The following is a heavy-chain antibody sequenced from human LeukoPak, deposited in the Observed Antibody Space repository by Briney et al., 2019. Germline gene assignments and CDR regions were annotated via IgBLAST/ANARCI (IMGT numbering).Heavy chain of an antibody. V-gene: IGHV4-34*01. CDR2: INHSGST. Sequence: PSETLSLTCAVYGGSFSGYYWSWIRQPPGKGLEWIGEINHSGSTNYNPSLKRRVTISVDTSKNQFSLKLRSVTAADTAVYYCARDVGYSYGVDYWGQGTLVTVSS. J-gene: IGHJ4*02. CDR3: ARDVGYSYGVDY. D-gene: IGHD5-18*01. CDR1: GGSFSGYY.